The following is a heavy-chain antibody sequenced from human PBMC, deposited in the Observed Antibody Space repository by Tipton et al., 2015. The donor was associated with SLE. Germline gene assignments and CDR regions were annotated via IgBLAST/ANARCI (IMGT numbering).Heavy chain of an antibody. Sequence: VQLVQSGAEVKKSGESLKISCKFSGYNFPMFWIGWVRQMPGKGLEWMGILYPGDSETRYSPSFQGQVTMSVDKSIDTAYLQWNSLKASDSAIYYCARLKGFGDWPDYWGQGTLVTVSS. CDR3: ARLKGFGDWPDY. J-gene: IGHJ4*02. CDR2: LYPGDSET. V-gene: IGHV5-51*03. CDR1: GYNFPMFW. D-gene: IGHD2-21*02.